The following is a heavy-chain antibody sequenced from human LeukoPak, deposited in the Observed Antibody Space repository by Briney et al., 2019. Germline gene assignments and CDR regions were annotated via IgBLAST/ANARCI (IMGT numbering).Heavy chain of an antibody. D-gene: IGHD6-13*01. V-gene: IGHV1-2*02. Sequence: ASVTVSCKASGYTVTGYYMHWVRQAPGQGLEWMGWINPNSGGTNYAQKFQGRVTMTRDTSISTAYMELSRLRSDDTAVYYCARGDSSSWYRFDYWGQGTLVTVSS. J-gene: IGHJ4*02. CDR2: INPNSGGT. CDR3: ARGDSSSWYRFDY. CDR1: GYTVTGYY.